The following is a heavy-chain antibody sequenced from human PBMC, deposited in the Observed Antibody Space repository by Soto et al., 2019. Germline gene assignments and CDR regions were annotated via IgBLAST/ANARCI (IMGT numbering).Heavy chain of an antibody. CDR3: ARAPRSGDCFDY. V-gene: IGHV4-59*01. CDR2: IYSGGST. D-gene: IGHD1-26*01. CDR1: SGSMSRYY. Sequence: SETLSLTCTVSSGSMSRYYWAWIRQPPGEGLEWIGYIYSGGSTFYNPSLQSRVTISVDTARNQFSLRLNSVTAADTAVYYCARAPRSGDCFDYWGQGTLVTVSS. J-gene: IGHJ4*02.